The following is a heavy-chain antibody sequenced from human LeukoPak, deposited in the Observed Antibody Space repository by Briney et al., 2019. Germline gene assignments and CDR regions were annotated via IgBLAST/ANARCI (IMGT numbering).Heavy chain of an antibody. CDR3: ARAPDRGDVTIKYFDN. CDR1: GFTFSSYW. Sequence: PGGSLRLSCAASGFTFSSYWMHWVRQAPGKGLEWVSGITWNSRGISYADSVKGRFTISRDNAKNSLYLQMNSLRAEDTALYYCARAPDRGDVTIKYFDNWGQGTLITVSS. V-gene: IGHV3-9*01. D-gene: IGHD4-17*01. CDR2: ITWNSRGI. J-gene: IGHJ4*02.